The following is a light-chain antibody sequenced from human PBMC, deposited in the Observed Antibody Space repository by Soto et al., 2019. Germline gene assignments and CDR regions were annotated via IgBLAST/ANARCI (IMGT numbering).Light chain of an antibody. CDR3: ATWDGSLNGPV. V-gene: IGLV1-44*01. CDR2: KYS. Sequence: QSVLTQPPSASGTPGQRVTISCSGSSSNSGTYTVNWYQHLPGTAPKLLIYKYSQRPSGVPDRFSGSKSGTSVFLAISGLRSEDEADYYCATWDGSLNGPVFGGGTKLTVL. CDR1: SSNSGTYT. J-gene: IGLJ2*01.